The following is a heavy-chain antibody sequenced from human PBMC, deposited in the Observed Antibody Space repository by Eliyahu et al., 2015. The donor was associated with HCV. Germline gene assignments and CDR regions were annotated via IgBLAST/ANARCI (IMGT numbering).Heavy chain of an antibody. CDR3: ARGGEEHQLQSRPFDY. CDR2: ITPLFGTA. V-gene: IGHV1-69*01. Sequence: QVQLVQSGAEVKKPGSSVKVSCKASGGTFSRNDISWVRQAPGHGLEWMGGITPLFGTANYAQKFQGRVTITADEYTSTAYMELSSLRYEDTAVYYCARGGEEHQLQSRPFDYWGQGTLVTVSS. D-gene: IGHD2-2*01. J-gene: IGHJ4*02. CDR1: GGTFSRND.